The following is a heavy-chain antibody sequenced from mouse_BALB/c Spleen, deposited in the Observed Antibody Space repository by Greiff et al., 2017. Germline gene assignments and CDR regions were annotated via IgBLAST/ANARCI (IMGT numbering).Heavy chain of an antibody. CDR2: IYPYNGGT. CDR1: GYTFTDYN. CDR3: ARSHYDYDGYYAMDY. D-gene: IGHD2-4*01. V-gene: IGHV1S29*02. J-gene: IGHJ4*01. Sequence: EVQLQQSGPELVKPGASVKISCKASGYTFTDYNMHWVKQSHGKSLEWIGYIYPYNGGTGYNQKFKSKATLTVDNSSSTAYMELRSLTSEDSAVYYCARSHYDYDGYYAMDYWGQGTSVTVSS.